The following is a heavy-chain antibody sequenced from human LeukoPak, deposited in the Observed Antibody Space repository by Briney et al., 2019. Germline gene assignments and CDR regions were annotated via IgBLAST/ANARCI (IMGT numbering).Heavy chain of an antibody. CDR3: ARDKDYIIAH. CDR1: VDSVSSNSAA. J-gene: IGHJ4*02. D-gene: IGHD4-11*01. Sequence: SQTLSHTCVISVDSVSSNSAASKWIRQSPSRGIEWLGRTNCKSKLYTAYSVSVTSPININPNTSKNQFSLQLNSVTPEDTAVYYCARDKDYIIAHCGQGTLVTVS. CDR2: TNCKSKLYT. V-gene: IGHV6-1*01.